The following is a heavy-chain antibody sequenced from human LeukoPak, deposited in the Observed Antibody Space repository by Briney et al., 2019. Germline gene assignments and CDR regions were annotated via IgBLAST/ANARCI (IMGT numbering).Heavy chain of an antibody. V-gene: IGHV3-23*01. Sequence: GGSLRLSCVASGITFSNYAVSWVGQAPEKGLDWVSVISGSAHKIRYADSVKGRFTISRDNSENIVYLQMNNLRVEDTAVYYCAGRPTGYSSGYIHWGQGTLVTVSS. CDR3: AGRPTGYSSGYIH. CDR2: ISGSAHKI. D-gene: IGHD5-18*01. CDR1: GITFSNYA. J-gene: IGHJ4*02.